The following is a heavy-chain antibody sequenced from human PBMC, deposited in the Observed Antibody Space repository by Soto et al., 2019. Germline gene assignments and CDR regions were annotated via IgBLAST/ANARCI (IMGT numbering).Heavy chain of an antibody. Sequence: SETLSLTCTVYHGSVSSDPFYWPWIRQHPGKGLEWIGYIYYRDKTYYGPSLKSRFSISIDTSQNQFSLRLNSVTAADTAVYYCARSGYGSSDFDHWGQGTLVTVSS. J-gene: IGHJ4*01. CDR3: ARSGYGSSDFDH. V-gene: IGHV4-31*03. CDR1: HGSVSSDPFY. D-gene: IGHD6-13*01. CDR2: IYYRDKT.